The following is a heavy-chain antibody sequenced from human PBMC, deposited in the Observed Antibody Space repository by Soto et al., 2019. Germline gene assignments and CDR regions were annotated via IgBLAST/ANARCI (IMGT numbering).Heavy chain of an antibody. J-gene: IGHJ4*02. CDR2: ISSKAGST. CDR3: ARDRCTNGVCYAPSDY. V-gene: IGHV3-64*01. Sequence: EVQLVESGGGLVQPGGSLRLSCAASGFTFSSYAMHWVRQAPGKGLDFVSAISSKAGSTFYANSVRGRFTISRDNSKNTLYLQMGSLRTEDMAVYYCARDRCTNGVCYAPSDYWGQGTLVTVSS. D-gene: IGHD2-8*01. CDR1: GFTFSSYA.